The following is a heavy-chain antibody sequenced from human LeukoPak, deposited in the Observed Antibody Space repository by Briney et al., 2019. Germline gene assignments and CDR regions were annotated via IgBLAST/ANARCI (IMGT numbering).Heavy chain of an antibody. CDR3: AREAPTSPSDY. V-gene: IGHV4-38-2*02. Sequence: SETLSLTCAVSGYSVSSGYYWGWIRQPPGKGLEWIGYIYQSGSIYYNPSLKSRVTMSLDTSKNQFSVKLNSVTAADTAVYYCAREAPTSPSDYWGQGTLVTISS. J-gene: IGHJ4*02. D-gene: IGHD2-2*01. CDR2: IYQSGSI. CDR1: GYSVSSGYY.